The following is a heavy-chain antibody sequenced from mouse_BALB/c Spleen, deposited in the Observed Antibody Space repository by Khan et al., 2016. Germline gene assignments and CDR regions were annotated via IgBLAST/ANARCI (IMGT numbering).Heavy chain of an antibody. CDR3: ARTPTAYYRMDY. CDR2: ISYSGST. V-gene: IGHV3-2*02. D-gene: IGHD1-2*01. CDR1: GYSITSDYA. Sequence: EVQLQESGPGLVKPSQSLSLTCTVTGYSITSDYAWNWFRQFPGNKLEWMGYISYSGSTRYYPSLKSRISITRDTSRNQFFLQLNSVTPEATATYYCARTPTAYYRMDYWGQGTSVTGSS. J-gene: IGHJ4*01.